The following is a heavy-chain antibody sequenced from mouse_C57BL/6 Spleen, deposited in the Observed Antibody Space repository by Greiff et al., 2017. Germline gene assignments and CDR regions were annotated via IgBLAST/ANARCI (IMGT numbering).Heavy chain of an antibody. CDR2: IYPGNSDT. D-gene: IGHD2-4*01. CDR1: GYTFTSYW. CDR3: TRSEGDYDVEAMDY. J-gene: IGHJ4*01. V-gene: IGHV1-5*01. Sequence: EVQLQQSGTVLARPGASVKMSCKTSGYTFTSYWMHWVKQRPGQGLEWLGAIYPGNSDTSYNQKFKGKAKLTAVTSASTAYMELSRLTNEDSAVYYCTRSEGDYDVEAMDYWGQGTSVTVSS.